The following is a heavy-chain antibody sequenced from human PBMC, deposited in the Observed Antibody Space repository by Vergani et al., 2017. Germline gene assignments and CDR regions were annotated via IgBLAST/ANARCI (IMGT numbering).Heavy chain of an antibody. CDR3: AKGYVGDYGDYASFAAFDI. V-gene: IGHV3-23*01. CDR1: GFTFSSYA. D-gene: IGHD4-17*01. CDR2: ISGSVGST. J-gene: IGHJ3*02. Sequence: EVQLLESGGGLVQPGGSLRLSCAASGFTFSSYAMSWVRQAPGKGLEWVSAISGSVGSTYYADSVKGRFTISRDNSKTTLYLQMNSLRAEDTAVYYCAKGYVGDYGDYASFAAFDIWGQGTMVTVSS.